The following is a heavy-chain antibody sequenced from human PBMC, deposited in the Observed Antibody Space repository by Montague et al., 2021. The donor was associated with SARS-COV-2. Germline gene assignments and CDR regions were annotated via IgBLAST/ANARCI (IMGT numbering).Heavy chain of an antibody. CDR3: AMEPRPNLPYYDILAGDFHYYDIDD. V-gene: IGHV4-61*02. CDR1: GGSINSGSYY. Sequence: TLSLTCTVSGGSINSGSYYWGWIRQAAGKGLEWIGRISTSGNTKYNTSLKSRVTISVDTSQNQFSLKMYSVTAADTAVYYCAMEPRPNLPYYDILAGDFHYYDIDDWGQGTTVTVSS. CDR2: ISTSGNT. J-gene: IGHJ6*02. D-gene: IGHD3-9*01.